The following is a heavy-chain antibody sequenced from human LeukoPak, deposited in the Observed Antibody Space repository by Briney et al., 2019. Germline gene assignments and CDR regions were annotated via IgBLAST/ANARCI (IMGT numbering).Heavy chain of an antibody. J-gene: IGHJ5*02. Sequence: SETLSLTCTVSGYSISSGYYWGWIRQPPGKGLEWIGSMYHSGNTYYNPSLKSRLTISVDTSRNQFSLKLSSVTAADTAVYYCASQWGTTENWFDPWGQGTLVTVSS. CDR3: ASQWGTTENWFDP. D-gene: IGHD4-17*01. CDR1: GYSISSGYY. V-gene: IGHV4-38-2*02. CDR2: MYHSGNT.